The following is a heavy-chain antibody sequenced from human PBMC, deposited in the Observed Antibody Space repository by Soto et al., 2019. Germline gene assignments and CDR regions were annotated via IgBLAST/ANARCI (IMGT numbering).Heavy chain of an antibody. Sequence: SETLSLTCTVSGDSINTYYWNWIRQPAGKGLEWIGRIYPTGSIYYNPSPRSRVTMSIDTSKNQFSLKLTSVTAADTALYYCARHTASSLDFAYWGQGILVTVSS. CDR1: GDSINTYY. D-gene: IGHD6-6*01. V-gene: IGHV4-4*07. CDR2: IYPTGSI. J-gene: IGHJ4*02. CDR3: ARHTASSLDFAY.